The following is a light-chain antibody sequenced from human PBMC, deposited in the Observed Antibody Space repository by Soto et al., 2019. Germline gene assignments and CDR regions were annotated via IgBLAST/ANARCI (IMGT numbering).Light chain of an antibody. CDR1: SSDVGSYNL. Sequence: QSVLTQPASVSGSPGQSITISCTGTSSDVGSYNLVSWYQQHPGKAPKVMIYEVSKRPSGVSNRFSGSKSGNMASLTISGLQAEDAADYYCCSYGGSYVFGPGTKLTVL. CDR3: CSYGGSYV. V-gene: IGLV2-23*02. J-gene: IGLJ1*01. CDR2: EVS.